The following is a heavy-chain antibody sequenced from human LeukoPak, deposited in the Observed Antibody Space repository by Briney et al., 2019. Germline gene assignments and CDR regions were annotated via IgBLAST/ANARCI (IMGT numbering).Heavy chain of an antibody. V-gene: IGHV4-34*01. D-gene: IGHD2-21*02. J-gene: IGHJ6*03. CDR2: INHSGST. CDR3: ARGLRGVVVTAMMYYYYYYMDV. CDR1: GGSFSGYY. Sequence: PSETLSLTCAVYGGSFSGYYWSWIRQPPGKGLEWIGEINHSGSTNYNPSLKSRVTISVDTSKNQFSLKLSSVTAADTAVYYCARGLRGVVVTAMMYYYYYYMDVWGKGTTVTVSS.